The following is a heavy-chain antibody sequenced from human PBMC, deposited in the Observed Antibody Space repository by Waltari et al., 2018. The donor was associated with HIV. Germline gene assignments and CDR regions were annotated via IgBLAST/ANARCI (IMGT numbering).Heavy chain of an antibody. CDR2: IYYSGST. CDR3: ARRTAGGWFDP. Sequence: QLQLQESGPGLVKPSETLSLPCTVSGGSISSRSYYWVWIRQPPGKGLEWIGSIYYSGSTYYNPSLKSRVTISVDTSKNQFSLKLSSVTAADTAVYYCARRTAGGWFDPWGQGTLVTVSS. J-gene: IGHJ5*02. V-gene: IGHV4-39*01. CDR1: GGSISSRSYY. D-gene: IGHD3-10*01.